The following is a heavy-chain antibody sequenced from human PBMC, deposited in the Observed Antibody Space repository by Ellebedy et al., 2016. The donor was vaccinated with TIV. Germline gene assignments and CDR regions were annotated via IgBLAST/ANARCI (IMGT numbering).Heavy chain of an antibody. J-gene: IGHJ4*02. CDR3: ARDRGGGSCTD. Sequence: GSLRLSXTVSGGSISSYYWSWIRQPPGKGLEWIGYIYYSGSTNYNPSLKSRVTISVDTSKNQFSLKLSSVTAADTAVYYCARDRGGGSCTDWGQGTLVTVSS. CDR2: IYYSGST. CDR1: GGSISSYY. D-gene: IGHD2-15*01. V-gene: IGHV4-59*01.